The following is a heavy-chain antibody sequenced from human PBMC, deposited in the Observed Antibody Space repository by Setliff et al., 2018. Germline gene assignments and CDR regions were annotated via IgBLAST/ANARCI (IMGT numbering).Heavy chain of an antibody. CDR1: GGTFSNIG. J-gene: IGHJ4*02. V-gene: IGHV1-18*01. Sequence: ASVKVSCKASGGTFSNIGISWVRQAPGQGLEWMGWISADNGKTSFAQKYQGRVTMTTDTSTSTVYMELRSLRSDDTAVYFCARSRAPRVVLAADFDLWGQG. CDR2: ISADNGKT. D-gene: IGHD3-16*01. CDR3: ARSRAPRVVLAADFDL.